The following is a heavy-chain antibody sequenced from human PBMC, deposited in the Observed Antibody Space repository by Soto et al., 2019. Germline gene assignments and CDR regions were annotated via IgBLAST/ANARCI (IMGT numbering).Heavy chain of an antibody. CDR1: GGSFSGYY. D-gene: IGHD2-15*01. J-gene: IGHJ4*02. V-gene: IGHV4-34*01. CDR2: INHSGST. Sequence: SLTCAVYGGSFSGYYWSWIRQPPGKGLEWIGEINHSGSTNYNPSLKSRVTISVDTSKNQFSLKLSSVTAADTAVYYCAARYVVAATLRKYYFDYWGQGTLVTVSS. CDR3: AARYVVAATLRKYYFDY.